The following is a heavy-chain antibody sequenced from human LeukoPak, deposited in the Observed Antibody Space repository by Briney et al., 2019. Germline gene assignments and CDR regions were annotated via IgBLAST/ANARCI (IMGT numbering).Heavy chain of an antibody. Sequence: ASVKVSCKASGYTFTSYYMHWVRQAPGQGLEWMGIINPSGGSTSYAQKFQGRVTITADESTSTAYMELSSLRSEDTAVYYCARSFRGGSYFYWGQGTLVTVSS. CDR3: ARSFRGGSYFY. V-gene: IGHV1-46*01. D-gene: IGHD1-26*01. J-gene: IGHJ4*02. CDR2: INPSGGST. CDR1: GYTFTSYY.